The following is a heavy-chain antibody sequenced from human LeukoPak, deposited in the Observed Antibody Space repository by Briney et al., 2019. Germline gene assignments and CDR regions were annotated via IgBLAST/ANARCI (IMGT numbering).Heavy chain of an antibody. V-gene: IGHV1-69*13. D-gene: IGHD6-13*01. CDR3: ARVGKQQLVFDY. J-gene: IGHJ4*02. CDR1: GGTFSSYA. CDR2: IIPIFGTA. Sequence: GASVKVSCKASGGTFSSYAISWVRQAPGQGLEWMGGIIPIFGTANYAQKFQGRVTITADESTSTAYMELSSLRSEDTAVYYCARVGKQQLVFDYWGQGTLVTVSS.